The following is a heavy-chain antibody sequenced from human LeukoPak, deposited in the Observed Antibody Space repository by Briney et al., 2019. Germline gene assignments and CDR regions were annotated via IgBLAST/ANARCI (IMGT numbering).Heavy chain of an antibody. CDR1: GYTFTSYG. V-gene: IGHV1-18*01. D-gene: IGHD3-22*01. J-gene: IGHJ4*02. CDR3: AREKPDSSGYYTDY. CDR2: ISAYNGNT. Sequence: ASVKVSCKASGYTFTSYGISWVRQAPGQGLEWMGWISAYNGNTNYAQKLQGRVTMTTDTSTSTAYMELRSLRSGDTAVYYCAREKPDSSGYYTDYWGQGTLVTVSS.